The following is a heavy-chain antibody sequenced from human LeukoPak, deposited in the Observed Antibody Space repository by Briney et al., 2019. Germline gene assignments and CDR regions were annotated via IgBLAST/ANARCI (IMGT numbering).Heavy chain of an antibody. CDR2: IGTAGDT. Sequence: GGSLRLSCAASGFTFSSYDMHWVRQATGKGLEWVSAIGTAGDTYYPGSVKGRFTISRENAKNSLYLQMNSLRAGDTAVYYCARGGSSPIYYYYGMDVWGQGTTVTVSS. V-gene: IGHV3-13*01. J-gene: IGHJ6*02. D-gene: IGHD6-13*01. CDR3: ARGGSSPIYYYYGMDV. CDR1: GFTFSSYD.